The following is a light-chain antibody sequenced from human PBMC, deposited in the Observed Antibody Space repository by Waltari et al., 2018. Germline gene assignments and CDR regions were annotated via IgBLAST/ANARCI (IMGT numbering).Light chain of an antibody. V-gene: IGKV3-11*01. J-gene: IGKJ4*01. CDR3: QQRRNWPLT. CDR1: QSVGTY. Sequence: EIVLTQSPPVLSFSPGERATLSCRASQSVGTYFAWYQQRPGQSPRLLIDDASYRATGIPARFSGSGSETDFTLTISSLQPEDFAVYYCQQRRNWPLTFGGGTRVQI. CDR2: DAS.